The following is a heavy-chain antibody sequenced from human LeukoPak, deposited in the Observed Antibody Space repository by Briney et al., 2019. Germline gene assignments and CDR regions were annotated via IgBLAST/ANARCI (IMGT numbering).Heavy chain of an antibody. CDR2: ISSSGSTI. CDR3: ARGGLLHYGMDV. D-gene: IGHD2-15*01. Sequence: GGSLRLSCAASGFTFSSYEMNWVRQAPGKGLEWVPYISSSGSTIYYADSVKGRFTISRDNAKNSLYLQMNSLRAEGTAVYYCARGGLLHYGMDVWGKGTTVTVSS. CDR1: GFTFSSYE. J-gene: IGHJ6*04. V-gene: IGHV3-48*03.